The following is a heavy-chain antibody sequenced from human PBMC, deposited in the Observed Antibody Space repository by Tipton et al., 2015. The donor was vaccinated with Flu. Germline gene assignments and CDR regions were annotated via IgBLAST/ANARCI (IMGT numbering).Heavy chain of an antibody. V-gene: IGHV4-4*07. CDR3: ARNRYEVSHHTRSPPGRAYAFDI. CDR2: IYTSGST. D-gene: IGHD1-26*01. CDR1: GGSISSYY. J-gene: IGHJ3*02. Sequence: TLSLTCTVSGGSISSYYWSWIRQPAGKGLEWIGRIYTSGSTNYNPSLKSRVTMSVDTSKNQFSLKLSSVTAADTAVYYCARNRYEVSHHTRSPPGRAYAFDIWGQGTMVTVSS.